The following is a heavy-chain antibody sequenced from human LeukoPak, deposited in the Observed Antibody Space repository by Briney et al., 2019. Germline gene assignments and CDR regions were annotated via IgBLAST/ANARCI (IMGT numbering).Heavy chain of an antibody. J-gene: IGHJ5*02. D-gene: IGHD1-1*01. CDR2: ISYTGASE. V-gene: IGHV3-11*01. Sequence: GGSLRLSCEASGFSISDYYMSWIRQAPGEGLEWVAYISYTGASEFHADPAKGRFAISRDNAQNSVYLQMNSLRVEDTALYFCVRGVETTLSLDLWGQGSLVTVSS. CDR3: VRGVETTLSLDL. CDR1: GFSISDYY.